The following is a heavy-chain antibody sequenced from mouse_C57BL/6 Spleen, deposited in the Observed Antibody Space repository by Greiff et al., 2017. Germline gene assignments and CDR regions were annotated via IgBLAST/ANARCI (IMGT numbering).Heavy chain of an antibody. CDR2: INPSSGYT. CDR3: ARGDGPYFDY. Sequence: VQLQQSGAELARPGASVKMSCKASGYTFTSYTMHWVKQRPGQGLEWIGYINPSSGYTKYNQTFKDKATLTADKSSSTAYMQLSSLTSEDSAVYYCARGDGPYFDYWGQGTTLTVSS. J-gene: IGHJ2*01. CDR1: GYTFTSYT. V-gene: IGHV1-4*01. D-gene: IGHD2-3*01.